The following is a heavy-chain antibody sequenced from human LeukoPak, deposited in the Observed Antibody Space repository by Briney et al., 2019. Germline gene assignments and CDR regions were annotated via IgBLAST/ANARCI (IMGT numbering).Heavy chain of an antibody. CDR1: GFVFSTSR. J-gene: IGHJ3*02. V-gene: IGHV3-30-3*01. D-gene: IGHD2-15*01. Sequence: GGSLSVSCAASGFVFSTSRMHWVRQAPGKGLEWVSVISYDGGNKYYADPVKGRFTISRDNSRNTLYLQMNSLKSEDTAVYYCARICSGGSCYFPSIWGQGTMVTVSS. CDR2: ISYDGGNK. CDR3: ARICSGGSCYFPSI.